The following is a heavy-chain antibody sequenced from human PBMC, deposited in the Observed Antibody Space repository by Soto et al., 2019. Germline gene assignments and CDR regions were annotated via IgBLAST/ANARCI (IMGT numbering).Heavy chain of an antibody. V-gene: IGHV3-66*01. J-gene: IGHJ4*02. CDR1: GFTVSSNY. CDR3: XXETMEIFDY. D-gene: IGHD3-10*01. Sequence: EVQLVESGGGLVQPGGSLRLSCAASGFTVSSNYMSWVRQAPGKGLEWVSVIYSGGSTYYADSVKGRFTISRDNSKNTXXXXXXXXXXXXXXXXXXXXETMEIFDYWGQGTLVTVSS. CDR2: IYSGGST.